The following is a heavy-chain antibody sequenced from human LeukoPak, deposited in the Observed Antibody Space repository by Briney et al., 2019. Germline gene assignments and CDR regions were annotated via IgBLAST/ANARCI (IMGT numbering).Heavy chain of an antibody. CDR1: GFTFNNYA. J-gene: IGHJ4*02. CDR3: AKISVTLTRDY. Sequence: GGSLRLPCAASGFTFNNYAMTWVRQAPGKGLEWVSAITNSGGSTYYADSVRGRFTISRDNSKNTLFLQMNSLRADDTAVYYCAKISVTLTRDYWGQGTLVTVSS. CDR2: ITNSGGST. V-gene: IGHV3-23*01. D-gene: IGHD6-19*01.